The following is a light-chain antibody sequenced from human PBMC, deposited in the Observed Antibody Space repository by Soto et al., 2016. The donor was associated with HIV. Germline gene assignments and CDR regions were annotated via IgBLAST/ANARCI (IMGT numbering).Light chain of an antibody. CDR2: KAS. CDR1: QSISNW. J-gene: IGKJ2*01. V-gene: IGKV1-5*03. CDR3: QQYGYT. Sequence: DIQMTQSPSSLSASVGDTVNITCRASQSISNWLAWYQQKPGKAPKLLIYKASTLESGVASRFSGSGSGTEFALTISSLQPDDVATYYCQQYGYTFGQGTMLEIK.